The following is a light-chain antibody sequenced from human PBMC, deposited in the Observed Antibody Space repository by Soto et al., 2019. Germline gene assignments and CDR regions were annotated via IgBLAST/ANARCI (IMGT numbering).Light chain of an antibody. Sequence: QSALTQPASVSGSPGQSITISCTGTSRDIGGYNYVSWYQQHPGKAPKLMIYEVSNRPSGVSDRFSGSRSGSTASLTIYGLQAEDEADYYCSSYRSGNTLEFGGGTKLTVL. CDR1: SRDIGGYNY. J-gene: IGLJ3*02. CDR2: EVS. CDR3: SSYRSGNTLE. V-gene: IGLV2-14*01.